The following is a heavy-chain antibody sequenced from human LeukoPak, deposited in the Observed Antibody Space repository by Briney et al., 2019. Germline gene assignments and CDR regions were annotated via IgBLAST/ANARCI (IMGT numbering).Heavy chain of an antibody. CDR3: ARDNSVRDEAWWFSP. V-gene: IGHV1-46*01. CDR2: ISPSGGST. Sequence: ASVKVSCKAFGYTFTSNYMHWARQAPGQGPEWMGVISPSGGSTTYAQKFQGRVTLTRDMSTSTDYLELSSLRSEDTAVYYCARDNSVRDEAWWFSPWGQGTLVTVSS. D-gene: IGHD5-24*01. J-gene: IGHJ5*02. CDR1: GYTFTSNY.